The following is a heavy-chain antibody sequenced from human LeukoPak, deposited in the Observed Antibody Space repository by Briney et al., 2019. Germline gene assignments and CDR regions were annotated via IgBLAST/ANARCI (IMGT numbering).Heavy chain of an antibody. Sequence: GGSLRLSCAASGFTVNTYDMSWVRQAPGKGLEWVSIIYGGGNTYYADSMKGKFTISRDNSKNTLYLQMHSLRVEDTAVFYCARGLLIDYWGQGTLVTVSS. V-gene: IGHV3-66*01. CDR1: GFTVNTYD. J-gene: IGHJ4*02. CDR2: IYGGGNT. CDR3: ARGLLIDY.